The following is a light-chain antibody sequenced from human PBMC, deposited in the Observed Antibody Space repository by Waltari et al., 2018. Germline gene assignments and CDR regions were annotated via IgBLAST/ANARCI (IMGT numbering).Light chain of an antibody. J-gene: IGKJ2*01. CDR2: GAS. V-gene: IGKV3-15*01. CDR1: QSVSNN. CDR3: QQYNNWPPVT. Sequence: EVVMTQSPATLSVSPGERATLPCRASQSVSNNLAWYQQKPGQAPRHLIYGASTRATGIPARFSGSGSGTEFTLTISSLQPEDFAVYYCQQYNNWPPVTFGQGTKLEIK.